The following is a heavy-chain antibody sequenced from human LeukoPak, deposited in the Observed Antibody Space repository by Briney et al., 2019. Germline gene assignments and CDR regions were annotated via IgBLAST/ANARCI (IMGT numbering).Heavy chain of an antibody. CDR3: AKRYSGYDFIDY. CDR1: GFTFSSYA. D-gene: IGHD5-12*01. V-gene: IGHV3-23*01. J-gene: IGHJ4*02. Sequence: GGSLRLSCAASGFTFSSYAMSWVRQAPGKGLEWVSAISGNGGSTYYADSVKGRFTISRDNSKNTLYLQMNSLRAEDTAVYYCAKRYSGYDFIDYWGQGTLVTVSS. CDR2: ISGNGGST.